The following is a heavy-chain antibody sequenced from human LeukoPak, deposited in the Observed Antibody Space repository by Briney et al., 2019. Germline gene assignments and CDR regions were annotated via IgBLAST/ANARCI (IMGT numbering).Heavy chain of an antibody. D-gene: IGHD1-26*01. CDR2: ITSSSSYI. CDR1: GFTFSTFT. V-gene: IGHV3-21*06. J-gene: IGHJ6*03. Sequence: GGSLRLSCVVSGFTFSTFTMNWVRQAPGKGLEWVSSITSSSSYIYYADSVKGRFTISRDNAKNSLYLQMDSLRVEDTAVYYCARDPYSGNYGAYYYYYMDVWGKGTTVTISS. CDR3: ARDPYSGNYGAYYYYYMDV.